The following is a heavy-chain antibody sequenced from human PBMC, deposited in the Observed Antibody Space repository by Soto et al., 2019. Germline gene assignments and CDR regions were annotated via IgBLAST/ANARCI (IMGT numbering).Heavy chain of an antibody. V-gene: IGHV4-4*02. CDR2: IYHSGST. CDR3: ARVGYSYGSYYYYGMDV. D-gene: IGHD5-18*01. CDR1: GGSISSSNW. Sequence: SETLSLTCAVSGGSISSSNWWSWVRQPPGKGLEWIGEIYHSGSTNYNPSLKSRVTISVDKSKNQSSLKLSSVTAADTAVYYCARVGYSYGSYYYYGMDVWGQGTTVTVSS. J-gene: IGHJ6*02.